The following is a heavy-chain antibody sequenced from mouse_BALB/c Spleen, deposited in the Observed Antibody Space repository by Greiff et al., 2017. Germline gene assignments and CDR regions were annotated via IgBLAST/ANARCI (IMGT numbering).Heavy chain of an antibody. CDR1: GDSITSGY. V-gene: IGHV3-8*02. CDR2: ISYSGST. Sequence: EVKLVESGPSLVKPSQTLSLTCSVTGDSITSGYWNWIRKFPGNKLEYMGYISYSGSTYYNPSLKSRISITRDTSKNQYYLQLNSVTTEDTATYYCARYDGYSYWYFDVWGAGTTVTVSS. CDR3: ARYDGYSYWYFDV. D-gene: IGHD2-3*01. J-gene: IGHJ1*01.